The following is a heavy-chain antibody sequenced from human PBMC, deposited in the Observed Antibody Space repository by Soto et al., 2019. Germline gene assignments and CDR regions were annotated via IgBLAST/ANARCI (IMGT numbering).Heavy chain of an antibody. V-gene: IGHV3-23*01. CDR1: GFTFKNYA. CDR2: IIETGRTT. J-gene: IGHJ3*02. D-gene: IGHD2-15*01. CDR3: ARHQGSGPGLDAFDN. Sequence: EVQLLESGGGLVQPGGSLKLSCAASGFTFKNYAMTWVSQAPGKGLEWVSTIIETGRTTYYAESVKGRFTLSGDNSNNILYLLMNSLRAEDTAVYYCARHQGSGPGLDAFDNWGQGTMVTVSS.